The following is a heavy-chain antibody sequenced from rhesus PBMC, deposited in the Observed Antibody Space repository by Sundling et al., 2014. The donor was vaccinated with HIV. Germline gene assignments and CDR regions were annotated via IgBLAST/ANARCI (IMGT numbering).Heavy chain of an antibody. CDR3: ARDPPTLWTGYLGTYGLDS. CDR1: RGSFSGYF. D-gene: IGHD3-3*01. V-gene: IGHV4-165*01. Sequence: QVQLQESGPGLVKPSETLSLTCAVSRGSFSGYFWGWIRQPPGKGLEWIGYISGSGGSTDYNPSLKSRVTISTDTSKNEFSLKVRSVTAADTGVYYCARDPPTLWTGYLGTYGLDSWGQGVVVIVSS. CDR2: ISGSGGST. J-gene: IGHJ6*01.